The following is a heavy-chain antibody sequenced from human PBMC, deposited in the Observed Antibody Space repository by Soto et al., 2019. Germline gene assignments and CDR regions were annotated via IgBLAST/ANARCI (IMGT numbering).Heavy chain of an antibody. CDR2: ISDDGTKK. J-gene: IGHJ4*02. CDR3: AKDRYQLLSTVGYYFDY. V-gene: IGHV3-30*18. D-gene: IGHD2-2*01. Sequence: GGSLRLSCAASGFTFDDYAMHWVRQAPGKGLEWVAVISDDGTKKNYGDSVKGRFTISRDNSKNTLYLQMNSLRVEDTAVYYCAKDRYQLLSTVGYYFDYWGQGTLVTVSS. CDR1: GFTFDDYA.